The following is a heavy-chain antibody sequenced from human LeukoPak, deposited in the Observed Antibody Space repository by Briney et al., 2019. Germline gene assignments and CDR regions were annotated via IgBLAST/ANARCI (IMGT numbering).Heavy chain of an antibody. Sequence: GGSLRLSCAASRFTFSTYAIHWVRQAPGKGLEWVAVISYDGTNKYYADSVKGRFTISRDNSKNTLYLQMNSLRAEDTAVYYCARILSNFGVVADGMDVRGQGTTVTVSS. CDR1: RFTFSTYA. CDR3: ARILSNFGVVADGMDV. V-gene: IGHV3-30-3*01. J-gene: IGHJ6*02. D-gene: IGHD3-3*01. CDR2: ISYDGTNK.